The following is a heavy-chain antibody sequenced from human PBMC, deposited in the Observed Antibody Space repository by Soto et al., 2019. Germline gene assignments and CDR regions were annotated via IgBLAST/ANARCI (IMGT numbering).Heavy chain of an antibody. Sequence: ASVKVSCKASGYSFTTHGISWVRRAPGHGLEWMGWISAYNGDTHYVQRFQGRLTMTTDTSTSTAYMELRSLTSDDTAVYYCAREDPFSGILRGTPVMDVWGQGTTVTVSS. CDR1: GYSFTTHG. CDR3: AREDPFSGILRGTPVMDV. CDR2: ISAYNGDT. V-gene: IGHV1-18*04. J-gene: IGHJ6*02. D-gene: IGHD1-1*01.